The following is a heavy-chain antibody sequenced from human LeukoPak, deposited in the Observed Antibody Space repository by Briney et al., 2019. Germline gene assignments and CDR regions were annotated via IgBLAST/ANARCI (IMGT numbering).Heavy chain of an antibody. CDR1: ESPLITNG. J-gene: IGHJ6*02. V-gene: IGHV3-7*01. CDR3: ARDRSELVLRFLEWFPVANYGMDV. Sequence: GGPLKLPCQPPESPLITNGITGSARPQGKGRKWGANKNQKGGKKNYADSVKGRFTISRDNSKNTLYLQMNSLRAEDTAVYYCARDRSELVLRFLEWFPVANYGMDVWGQGTTVTVSS. D-gene: IGHD3-3*01. CDR2: KNQKGGKK.